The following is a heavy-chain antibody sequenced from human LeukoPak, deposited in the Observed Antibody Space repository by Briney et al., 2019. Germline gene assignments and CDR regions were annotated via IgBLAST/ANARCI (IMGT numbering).Heavy chain of an antibody. CDR1: GYRFTNNH. CDR2: INPSGGNT. CDR3: ARDQGLTGYFDY. V-gene: IGHV1-46*01. D-gene: IGHD3-9*01. J-gene: IGHJ4*02. Sequence: ASVKVSCKTSGYRFTNNHMHWVRQAPGQGLEWMGIINPSGGNTNYAQKFQGRVTMTRDTSTSTVYMELSSLRSEDTAVYFCARDQGLTGYFDYWGQGTLVTVSS.